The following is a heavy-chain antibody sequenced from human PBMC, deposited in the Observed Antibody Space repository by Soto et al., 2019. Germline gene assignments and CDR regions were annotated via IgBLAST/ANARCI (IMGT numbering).Heavy chain of an antibody. D-gene: IGHD3-10*01. Sequence: HPGGSLRLSCAASGFTVSSNYMSWVRQAPGKGLEWVSVIYSGGSTYYADSVKGRFTISRDNSKNTLYLQMNSLRAEDTAVYYCARIPSYYYGSGSYYNVSYYYYYYMDVWGKGTTVTVSS. CDR3: ARIPSYYYGSGSYYNVSYYYYYYMDV. CDR2: IYSGGST. J-gene: IGHJ6*03. V-gene: IGHV3-53*01. CDR1: GFTVSSNY.